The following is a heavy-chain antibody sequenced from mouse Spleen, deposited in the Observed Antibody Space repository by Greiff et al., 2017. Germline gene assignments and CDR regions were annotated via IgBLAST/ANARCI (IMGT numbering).Heavy chain of an antibody. J-gene: IGHJ3*01. D-gene: IGHD3-3*01. CDR1: GFTFSSYG. Sequence: EVQLVESGGDLVKPGGSLKLSCAASGFTFSSYGMSWVRQTPDKRLEWVATISSGGSYTYYPDSVKGRFTISRDNAKNTLYLQMSSLKSEDTAMYYCARKEGLGFAWFAYWGQGTLVTVSA. V-gene: IGHV5-6*01. CDR2: ISSGGSYT. CDR3: ARKEGLGFAWFAY.